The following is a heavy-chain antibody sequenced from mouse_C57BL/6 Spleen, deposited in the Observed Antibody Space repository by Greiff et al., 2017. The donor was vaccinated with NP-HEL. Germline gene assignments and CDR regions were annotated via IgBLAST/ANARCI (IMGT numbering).Heavy chain of an antibody. CDR1: GFTFTSYT. CDR3: ARQEGYGYGSGGFAY. J-gene: IGHJ3*01. V-gene: IGHV5-9*01. CDR2: ISGGGGNT. Sequence: EVQRVESGGGLVKPGGSLKLSCAASGFTFTSYTMSWVRQTPEKRLEWVATISGGGGNTYYPDSVKGRFTISSDNAKNTLYLQISSLRSEDTALYYCARQEGYGYGSGGFAYWGQGTLVTVSA. D-gene: IGHD1-1*01.